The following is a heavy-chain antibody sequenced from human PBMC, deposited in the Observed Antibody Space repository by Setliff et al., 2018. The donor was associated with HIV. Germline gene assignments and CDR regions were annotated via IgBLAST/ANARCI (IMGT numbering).Heavy chain of an antibody. CDR1: GFTFSTHS. D-gene: IGHD4-17*01. CDR3: ARAPAVTTYLFFDY. CDR2: IHSGGST. V-gene: IGHV3-66*01. Sequence: GGSLRLSCVASGFTFSTHSMSWVRQAPGKGLEWVSVIHSGGSTFYADSVKGRFTISRDNSKNTVYLQMNSLRAEDTAVYYCARAPAVTTYLFFDYWGQGTLVTVAS. J-gene: IGHJ4*02.